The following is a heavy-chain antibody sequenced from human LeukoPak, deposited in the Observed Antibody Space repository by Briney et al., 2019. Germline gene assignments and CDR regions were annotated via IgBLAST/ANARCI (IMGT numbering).Heavy chain of an antibody. CDR3: ARDIFSGYDTYYYYYMDV. D-gene: IGHD5-12*01. J-gene: IGHJ6*03. CDR2: IIPIFGTA. V-gene: IGHV1-69*06. Sequence: SVKVSCKASGGTFSSYAISWVRQAPGQGLEWMGGIIPIFGTANYAQKFQGRVTITADKSTSTAYMELSSLRSEDTAVYYCARDIFSGYDTYYYYYMDVWGKGTTVTVSS. CDR1: GGTFSSYA.